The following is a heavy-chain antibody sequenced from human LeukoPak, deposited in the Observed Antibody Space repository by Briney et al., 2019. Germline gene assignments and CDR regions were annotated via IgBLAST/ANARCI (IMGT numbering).Heavy chain of an antibody. CDR3: AREDTGYTYGYGPIDY. Sequence: GGSLRLSCAASGFSFISYSMNWVRQTPGKGLEWISYISSSTTTIYYADSVRGRFTISRDNAKNSLYLQMNSLRADDTAVYYCAREDTGYTYGYGPIDYWGQGTLVTVSS. CDR2: ISSSTTTI. V-gene: IGHV3-48*01. J-gene: IGHJ4*02. CDR1: GFSFISYS. D-gene: IGHD5-18*01.